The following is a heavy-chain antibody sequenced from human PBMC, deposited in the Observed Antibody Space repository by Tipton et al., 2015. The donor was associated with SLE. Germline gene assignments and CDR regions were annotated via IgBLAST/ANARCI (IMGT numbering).Heavy chain of an antibody. CDR3: GRDVTVTTSDAFDI. CDR1: GFTFSSYW. CDR2: INSDGSRT. D-gene: IGHD4-17*01. V-gene: IGHV3-74*01. J-gene: IGHJ3*02. Sequence: SLRLSCAASGFTFSSYWMHWVRQAPGKGLVWVSRINSDGSRTSYADSVKGRFTISRGNAKNTLYLQMNSLRAEDTAVYYCGRDVTVTTSDAFDIWGQVTMVTVSS.